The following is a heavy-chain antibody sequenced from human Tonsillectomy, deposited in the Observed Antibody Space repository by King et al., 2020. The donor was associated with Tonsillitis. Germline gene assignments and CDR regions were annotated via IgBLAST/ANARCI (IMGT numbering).Heavy chain of an antibody. CDR2: IYYSGST. D-gene: IGHD3/OR15-3a*01. J-gene: IGHJ4*02. V-gene: IGHV4-39*07. Sequence: QLQESGPGLVKPSETLSLTCTVSGGSISSSSDYWGWIRQSPGKGLEWIGSIYYSGSTYYNPSLKSRVTISVDTSKNQFSLKLSSVTAADTAVYYCARLRGKRLDDAGPDYWGQGTLVTVSS. CDR3: ARLRGKRLDDAGPDY. CDR1: GGSISSSSDY.